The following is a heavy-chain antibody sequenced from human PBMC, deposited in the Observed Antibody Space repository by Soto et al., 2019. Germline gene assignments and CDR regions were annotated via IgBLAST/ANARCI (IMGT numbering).Heavy chain of an antibody. V-gene: IGHV1-3*01. CDR2: IIAGNGNT. CDR3: ARDSVGDDFWSGYFPSYGMDV. CDR1: GGTLSSYA. D-gene: IGHD3-3*01. J-gene: IGHJ6*02. Sequence: ASVEVSCKASGGTLSSYALSWARQAHGQGLEWMGGIIAGNGNTNYSQKFQGRVTITGDTSASTAYMELSSLRSEDTAVYYCARDSVGDDFWSGYFPSYGMDVWGQGTTVTVSS.